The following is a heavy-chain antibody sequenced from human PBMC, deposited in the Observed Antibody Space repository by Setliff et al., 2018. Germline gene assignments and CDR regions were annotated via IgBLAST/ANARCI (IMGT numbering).Heavy chain of an antibody. CDR3: ARGNGGYSPYS. V-gene: IGHV1-69*13. J-gene: IGHJ4*02. Sequence: GASVKVSCKASGGNFRTYAFNWVRQARGQGPEWMGGITPMFGPAKYAQKFQGRVTITADESTSTAYMELSSLRSEDTAVYYCARGNGGYSPYSWGQGTLVTVSS. CDR1: GGNFRTYA. D-gene: IGHD2-15*01. CDR2: ITPMFGPA.